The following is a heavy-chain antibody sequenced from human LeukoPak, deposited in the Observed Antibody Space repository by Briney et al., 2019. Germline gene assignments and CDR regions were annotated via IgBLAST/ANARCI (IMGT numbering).Heavy chain of an antibody. CDR2: ISYDGSNK. CDR1: GFTFSSYG. J-gene: IGHJ4*02. Sequence: GGSLRLSCAASGFTFSSYGMHWVRQAPGKGLEWVAVISYDGSNKYYADSVKGRFTISRDNSKNTLYLQMNSLRAEDTAVYYCASLERGYWGQGTLVTVSS. D-gene: IGHD1-1*01. CDR3: ASLERGY. V-gene: IGHV3-30*03.